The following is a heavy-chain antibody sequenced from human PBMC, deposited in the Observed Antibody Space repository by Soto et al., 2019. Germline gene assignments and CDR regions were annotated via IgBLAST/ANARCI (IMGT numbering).Heavy chain of an antibody. Sequence: PSETLSLTCAVSGGSISSGGYSWSWIRQPPGKGLEWIGYIYHSGSTYYNPSLKSRVTISVDRSKNQFSLRLSSVTAADTAVYYCARREFDSSTRRNWFDPWGQGTLVTV. CDR3: ARREFDSSTRRNWFDP. CDR2: IYHSGST. D-gene: IGHD2-2*01. V-gene: IGHV4-30-2*01. J-gene: IGHJ5*02. CDR1: GGSISSGGYS.